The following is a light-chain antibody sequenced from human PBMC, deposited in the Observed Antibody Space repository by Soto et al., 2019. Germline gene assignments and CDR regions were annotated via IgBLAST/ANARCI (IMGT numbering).Light chain of an antibody. Sequence: DIQMTQSPSSLSASVGDRVTITCRASQSISRYLNWYQQKPGKAPKLLIYSASSLQSGVPSRFSGSGSGTDFTLTISSLXPEDFATYYCQQSYSTLAFTFGPGTTVDIK. CDR3: QQSYSTLAFT. CDR1: QSISRY. J-gene: IGKJ3*01. V-gene: IGKV1-39*01. CDR2: SAS.